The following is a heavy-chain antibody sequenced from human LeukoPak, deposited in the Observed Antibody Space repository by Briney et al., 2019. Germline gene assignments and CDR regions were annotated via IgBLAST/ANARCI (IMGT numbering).Heavy chain of an antibody. CDR2: IRYDGSNK. CDR3: AKDSGWPYYYYMDV. D-gene: IGHD6-25*01. V-gene: IGHV3-30*02. J-gene: IGHJ6*03. CDR1: GFTFSSYG. Sequence: PGGSLRLSCAASGFTFSSYGMHWVRQAPGKGLEWVAFIRYDGSNKYYADSVKGRFTISRDNSKNTLYLQMNSLRAEDTAVYYCAKDSGWPYYYYMDVWGKGTTVTVSS.